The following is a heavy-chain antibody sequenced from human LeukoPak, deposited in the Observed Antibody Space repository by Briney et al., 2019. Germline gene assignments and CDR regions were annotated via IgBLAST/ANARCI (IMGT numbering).Heavy chain of an antibody. CDR1: GFTFSSYA. J-gene: IGHJ4*02. D-gene: IGHD2-8*01. CDR3: AKDTSIGKYCTNGVCSPFDY. V-gene: IGHV3-23*01. Sequence: GGSLRLSCAGSGFTFSSYAMSWVRQAPGQGLEWASVISDSGDYTSYADSVRGRFTISRDNSRNTLYLQMISLRPEDTAVYYCAKDTSIGKYCTNGVCSPFDYWGQGTLVTVSS. CDR2: ISDSGDYT.